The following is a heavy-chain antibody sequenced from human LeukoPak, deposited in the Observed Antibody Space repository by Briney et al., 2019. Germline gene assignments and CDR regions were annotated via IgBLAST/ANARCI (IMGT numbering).Heavy chain of an antibody. CDR2: INTDGITT. Sequence: PGGSLRLSCAASGFTFSSYWMHWVRQAPGEGLVWVSLINTDGITTTYADSVKGRFTISRDNAKNTLYLQTNSLRAEDTAVYYCARHISIFGVAYTPFDVWGRGTLVTVSS. D-gene: IGHD3-3*01. V-gene: IGHV3-74*01. J-gene: IGHJ3*01. CDR3: ARHISIFGVAYTPFDV. CDR1: GFTFSSYW.